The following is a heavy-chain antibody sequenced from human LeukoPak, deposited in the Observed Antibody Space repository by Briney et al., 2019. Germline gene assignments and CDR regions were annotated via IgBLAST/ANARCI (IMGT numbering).Heavy chain of an antibody. CDR3: ARCLYDFWSGYPFDY. Sequence: PSETLSLTCTVSGGSISSYYWSWIRQPPGKGLEWIGEINHSGSTNYNPSLKSRVTISVDTSKNQFSLKLSSVTAADTAVYYCARCLYDFWSGYPFDYWGQGTLVTVSS. CDR2: INHSGST. J-gene: IGHJ4*02. CDR1: GGSISSYY. V-gene: IGHV4-34*01. D-gene: IGHD3-3*01.